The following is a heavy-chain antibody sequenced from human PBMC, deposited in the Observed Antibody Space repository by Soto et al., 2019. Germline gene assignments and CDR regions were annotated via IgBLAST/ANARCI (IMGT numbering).Heavy chain of an antibody. V-gene: IGHV3-30-3*01. J-gene: IGHJ4*02. CDR1: GFTFSSYT. CDR2: ISHDGSIT. CDR3: ARGEVWVSSRYTQRRAPNDY. D-gene: IGHD3-16*02. Sequence: GGSLRLSCAASGFTFSSYTVHWVRQSPGKGLEWVAVISHDGSITNYADSVKGRFTISRDNSINTLYLVMNRLNTEDTAVYYCARGEVWVSSRYTQRRAPNDYWGQGTLVTVSS.